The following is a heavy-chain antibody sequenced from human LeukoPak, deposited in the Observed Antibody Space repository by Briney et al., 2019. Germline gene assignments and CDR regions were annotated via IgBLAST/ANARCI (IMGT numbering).Heavy chain of an antibody. D-gene: IGHD2-2*02. V-gene: IGHV4-59*01. CDR2: IYYSGST. J-gene: IGHJ5*02. CDR1: GGSISSYY. CDR3: ARDIGYCSSTSCYTWFDP. Sequence: SETLSLTCTVSGGSISSYYWSWIRQPPGKGLEWIGYIYYSGSTNYNPSLKSRVTISVDTSKNQFSLKLSSVTAADTAVYYCARDIGYCSSTSCYTWFDPWGQGTLVTVSS.